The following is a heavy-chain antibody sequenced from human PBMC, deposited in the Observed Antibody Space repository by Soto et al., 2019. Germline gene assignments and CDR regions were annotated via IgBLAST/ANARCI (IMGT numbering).Heavy chain of an antibody. CDR3: ARGHRRIYCTNGVCYYYYMDV. D-gene: IGHD2-8*01. CDR2: MNPNSGNT. CDR1: GYTFTSYD. V-gene: IGHV1-8*01. Sequence: ASVKVSCKASGYTFTSYDINWVRQATGQGLEWMGWMNPNSGNTGYAQKFQGRVTMTRNTSISTAYMELSSLRSEDTAVYYCARGHRRIYCTNGVCYYYYMDVWGKGTTVTVSS. J-gene: IGHJ6*03.